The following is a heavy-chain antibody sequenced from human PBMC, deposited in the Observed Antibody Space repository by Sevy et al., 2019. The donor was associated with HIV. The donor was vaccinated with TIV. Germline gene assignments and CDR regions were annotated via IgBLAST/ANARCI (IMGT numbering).Heavy chain of an antibody. D-gene: IGHD2-8*01. Sequence: ASVKVSCKASGGTFSSYGISWVRQAPGQGLEWMGGSIPILGTVNYAQKFQGRVTITADESTKTTYMELSSLRSEDTAVYYCARGGGNGRYYFDYWGQETLVTVSS. CDR1: GGTFSSYG. CDR3: ARGGGNGRYYFDY. CDR2: SIPILGTV. J-gene: IGHJ4*02. V-gene: IGHV1-69*13.